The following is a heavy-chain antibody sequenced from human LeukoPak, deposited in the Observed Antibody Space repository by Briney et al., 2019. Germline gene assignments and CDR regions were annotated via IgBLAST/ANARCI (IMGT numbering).Heavy chain of an antibody. CDR1: GFTFSTYW. Sequence: GGSLRLSCAASGFTFSTYWMSWVREAPGKGLGWGANIKQDGSEKYYVDPVKGRFTISRDNAKNSLYLQMNSLRAEDTAVYYCARVRVAVAAPYYFDYWGQGTLVTVSS. V-gene: IGHV3-7*01. CDR3: ARVRVAVAAPYYFDY. D-gene: IGHD6-19*01. CDR2: IKQDGSEK. J-gene: IGHJ4*02.